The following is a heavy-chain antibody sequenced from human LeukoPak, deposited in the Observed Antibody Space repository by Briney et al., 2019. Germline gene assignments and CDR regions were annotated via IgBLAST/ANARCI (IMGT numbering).Heavy chain of an antibody. CDR3: ARTYGSGSLDY. Sequence: GGSLRLSCAASGFTFSNHNMDWVRQAPGTGLEGISYISGRGEAIFYADSVQGRFTISRDNAKNSIYLQMNGLTAEDTAVYYCARTYGSGSLDYGGQGTLVTVSS. J-gene: IGHJ4*02. V-gene: IGHV3-48*01. CDR2: ISGRGEAI. CDR1: GFTFSNHN. D-gene: IGHD2-15*01.